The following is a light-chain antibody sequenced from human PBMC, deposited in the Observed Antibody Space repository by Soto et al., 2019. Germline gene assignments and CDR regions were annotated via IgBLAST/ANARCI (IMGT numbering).Light chain of an antibody. J-gene: IGLJ1*01. CDR2: SNN. CDR1: RSSIGSNT. V-gene: IGLV1-44*01. Sequence: QCVLTQALSASVTPGEGVSISCSGSRSSIGSNTVNWYHHLPGSAPKLLIYSNNHRPSGVPDRFSASKAGASASLAISGLQSEDEGDYYCAAWDASLGGFYVCGSGTKVTVL. CDR3: AAWDASLGGFYV.